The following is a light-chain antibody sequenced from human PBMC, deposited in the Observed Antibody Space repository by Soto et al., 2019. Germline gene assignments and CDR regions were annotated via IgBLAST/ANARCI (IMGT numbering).Light chain of an antibody. Sequence: ETVLTQSPGTLPLSPGERATLSCRASQSVGGSLAWYQQRPGQATRLIIYGASTRATGIPARFSGSGSGTEFTLTISSLQSEDFAFYFCQQYNNWPPITFGQGTRLEIK. CDR2: GAS. V-gene: IGKV3-15*01. CDR3: QQYNNWPPIT. J-gene: IGKJ5*01. CDR1: QSVGGS.